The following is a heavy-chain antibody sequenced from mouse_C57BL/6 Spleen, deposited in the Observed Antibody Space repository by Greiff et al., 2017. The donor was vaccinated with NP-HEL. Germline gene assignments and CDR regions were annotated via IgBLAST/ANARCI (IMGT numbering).Heavy chain of an antibody. CDR3: TRLFYDYPYFFDY. V-gene: IGHV1-15*01. CDR2: IDPETGGT. Sequence: VQRVESGAELVRPGASVTLSCKASGYTFTDYEMHWVKQTPVHGLEWIGAIDPETGGTAYNQKFKGKAILTADKSSSTAYMELRSLTSEDSAVYYCTRLFYDYPYFFDYWGQGTTLTVSS. J-gene: IGHJ2*01. D-gene: IGHD2-4*01. CDR1: GYTFTDYE.